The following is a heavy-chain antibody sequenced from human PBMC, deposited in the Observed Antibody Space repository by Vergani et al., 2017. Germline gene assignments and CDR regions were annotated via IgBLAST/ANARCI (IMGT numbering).Heavy chain of an antibody. CDR1: GYTFTGYY. V-gene: IGHV1-2*02. CDR3: ARDSGDVDTAMAL. CDR2: INPNRGGT. D-gene: IGHD5-18*01. Sequence: QVQLVQSGAEVKKPGASVKVSCKASGYTFTGYYMHWVRQAPGQGLEWMGWINPNRGGTNYAQKFQGRVTMTRDTSIGTAYMELSRLRSDDTAVYYCARDSGDVDTAMALWGQGTLVTVSS. J-gene: IGHJ4*02.